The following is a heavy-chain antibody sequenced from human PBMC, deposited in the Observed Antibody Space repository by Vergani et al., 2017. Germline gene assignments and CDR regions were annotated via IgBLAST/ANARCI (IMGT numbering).Heavy chain of an antibody. Sequence: VQLVESGGGVVQPGRSLRVSCAGAGFTFDTYTMAYVRQAPGKGLEWVATISSGGGAVKGRFTISRDNSKNTLFLQMNSLKDEDTAVYYCTTAWGLYYLHGEYFQYWGRGTLVSVSS. V-gene: IGHV3-23*04. CDR3: TTAWGLYYLHGEYFQY. D-gene: IGHD3-10*01. CDR1: GFTFDTYT. J-gene: IGHJ1*01. CDR2: ISSGGG.